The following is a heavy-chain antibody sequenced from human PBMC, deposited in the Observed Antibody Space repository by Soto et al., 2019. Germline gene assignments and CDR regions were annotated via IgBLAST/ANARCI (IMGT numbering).Heavy chain of an antibody. CDR3: ARDLGGGSYGFQTYLFDD. CDR2: IYYSGST. Sequence: KTSETLSLTCTVSGGSISSGDYYWSWIRQPPGKGLEWIGYIYYSGSTYYNPSLKSRVTISVDTSKNQFSLKVSSVTAADTAVYYCARDLGGGSYGFQTYLFDDCGQRTPVTVS. V-gene: IGHV4-30-4*01. D-gene: IGHD1-26*01. CDR1: GGSISSGDYY. J-gene: IGHJ4*02.